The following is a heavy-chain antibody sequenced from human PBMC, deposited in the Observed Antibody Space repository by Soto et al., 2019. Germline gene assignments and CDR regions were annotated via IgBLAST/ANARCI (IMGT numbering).Heavy chain of an antibody. J-gene: IGHJ4*02. V-gene: IGHV3-23*01. CDR2: ISGSGTT. Sequence: HPGGSLRLSCAASGFTFSNSAMSWVRQAPGKGLEWVSGISGSGTTYYADSVKGRFTISRDNSKNTLYLQMNSLRAEDTAIYYCAKDPYYYGSGVFDSWGQGTLVTVSS. CDR3: AKDPYYYGSGVFDS. CDR1: GFTFSNSA. D-gene: IGHD3-10*01.